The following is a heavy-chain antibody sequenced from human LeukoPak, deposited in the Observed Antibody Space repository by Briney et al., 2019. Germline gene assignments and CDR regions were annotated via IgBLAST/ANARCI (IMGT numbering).Heavy chain of an antibody. CDR3: AKSPGFGVITYFDY. J-gene: IGHJ4*02. CDR1: EFTFSSYA. Sequence: GGSLRLSCATSEFTFSSYAMSWVRQAPGKGLEWVSPISGSGGTTYYADSVKGRFTISRDNSKNTLYLQMNSLRAEDTAVYYCAKSPGFGVITYFDYWGQGTLVTVSS. V-gene: IGHV3-23*01. CDR2: ISGSGGTT. D-gene: IGHD3-22*01.